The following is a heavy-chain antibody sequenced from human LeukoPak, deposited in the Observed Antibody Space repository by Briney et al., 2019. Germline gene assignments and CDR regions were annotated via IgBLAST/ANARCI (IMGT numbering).Heavy chain of an antibody. CDR1: GFIFRTYS. D-gene: IGHD5-12*01. CDR2: IRSGSKHI. J-gene: IGHJ1*01. CDR3: VGDMATTNRCYLQD. V-gene: IGHV3-21*01. Sequence: VGSLRLSPAASGFIFRTYSGSWGRQAPGEGVWWGSSIRSGSKHIYYTASVRGGVSTSRDNAKTSLLLQRSGVAAEATPVYYSVGDMATTNRCYLQDWGQGTLVTVSS.